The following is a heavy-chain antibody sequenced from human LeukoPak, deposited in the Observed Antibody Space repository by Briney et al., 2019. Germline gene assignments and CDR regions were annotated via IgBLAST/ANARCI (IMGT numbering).Heavy chain of an antibody. Sequence: ASVKVSCKASGYTFTNYAMNWVRQAPGQGLEWMGWINTNTGNPTYAQGFTGRFVFSLDTSVSTAYLQISSLKAEDTAVYYCARERKDGSGSYYNSLRRRYYFDYWGQGTLVTVSS. CDR2: INTNTGNP. V-gene: IGHV7-4-1*02. CDR1: GYTFTNYA. CDR3: ARERKDGSGSYYNSLRRRYYFDY. D-gene: IGHD3-10*01. J-gene: IGHJ4*02.